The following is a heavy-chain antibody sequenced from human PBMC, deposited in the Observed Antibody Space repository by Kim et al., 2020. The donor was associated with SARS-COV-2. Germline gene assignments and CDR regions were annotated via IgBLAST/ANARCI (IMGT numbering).Heavy chain of an antibody. CDR3: ARGIGSLVF. J-gene: IGHJ6*02. CDR2: TETDGSTT. D-gene: IGHD3-16*02. Sequence: GGSLRLSCAASGFTFISYLMHWVRQAPGKGLVWVSRTETDGSTTTYADSVKGRFTVSRDNAKNMLFLQMNSLRVEDTAVYYCARGIGSLVFWGQGTTVTVSS. V-gene: IGHV3-74*01. CDR1: GFTFISYL.